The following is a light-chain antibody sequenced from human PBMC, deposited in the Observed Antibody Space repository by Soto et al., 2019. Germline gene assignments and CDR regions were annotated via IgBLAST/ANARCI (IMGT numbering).Light chain of an antibody. V-gene: IGKV3-15*01. Sequence: EIVMTQSPATLSVSPGERATLSCRASQSVSSSLAWYQQKPGQAPRLLIYGASTRATGIPARFSGSGSETEFTLTISSLQSEDSEVYYCQQYNNWWTFGQGTKVEIK. CDR1: QSVSSS. J-gene: IGKJ1*01. CDR2: GAS. CDR3: QQYNNWWT.